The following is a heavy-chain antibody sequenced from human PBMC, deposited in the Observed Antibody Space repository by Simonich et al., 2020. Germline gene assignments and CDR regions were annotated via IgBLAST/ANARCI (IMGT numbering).Heavy chain of an antibody. V-gene: IGHV1-2*02. Sequence: QVQLVQSGAEVKKPGASVKVSCKASGYTFTGYYMHWVRQAPGQGLEGKGWINPNSGGKNDAQKFQGRVTMTRDTSISTAYMELSRLRSDDTAVYYCASASYGSGSYYDYWGQGTLVTVSS. CDR1: GYTFTGYY. CDR2: INPNSGGK. CDR3: ASASYGSGSYYDY. J-gene: IGHJ4*02. D-gene: IGHD3-10*01.